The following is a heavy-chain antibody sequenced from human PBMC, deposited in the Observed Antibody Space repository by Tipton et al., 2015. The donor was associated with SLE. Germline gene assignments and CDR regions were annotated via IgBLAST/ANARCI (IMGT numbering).Heavy chain of an antibody. CDR1: GFTFSSYG. V-gene: IGHV3-21*03. D-gene: IGHD2/OR15-2a*01. J-gene: IGHJ4*02. CDR3: ARDREYPEHFDY. CDR2: ISSSSSYI. Sequence: SLRLSCAASGFTFSSYGMHWVRQAPGKGLEWVSSISSSSSYIYYADSVKGRFTISRDNAKNSLYLQMNSLRAEDTAVYYCARDREYPEHFDYWGQGTLVTVSS.